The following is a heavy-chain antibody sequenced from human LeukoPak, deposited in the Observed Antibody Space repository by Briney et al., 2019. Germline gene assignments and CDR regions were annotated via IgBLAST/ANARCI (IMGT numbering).Heavy chain of an antibody. Sequence: GGSLRPSCAASGFTFSSYSMNWVRQAPGKGLEWVSSISSSSSYIYYADSVKGRFTISRDNAKNSLYLQMNSLRAEDTAVYYCAREPLRWTYMDVWGKGTTVTVSS. V-gene: IGHV3-21*01. CDR2: ISSSSSYI. CDR3: AREPLRWTYMDV. J-gene: IGHJ6*03. CDR1: GFTFSSYS. D-gene: IGHD4-23*01.